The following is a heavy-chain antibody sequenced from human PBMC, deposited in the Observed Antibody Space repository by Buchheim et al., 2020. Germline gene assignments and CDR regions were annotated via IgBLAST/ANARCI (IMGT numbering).Heavy chain of an antibody. CDR3: ARDGGEGGIAVAALYYYYGMDV. J-gene: IGHJ6*02. Sequence: QVQLVQSGAEVKKPGASVKVSCKASGYTFTGYYMHWVRQAPGQGLEWMGRINPNSGGTNYAQKFQGRVTMTRETSISPAYMELSRLRSDDTAVYYCARDGGEGGIAVAALYYYYGMDVWGQGTT. CDR2: INPNSGGT. V-gene: IGHV1-2*06. D-gene: IGHD6-19*01. CDR1: GYTFTGYY.